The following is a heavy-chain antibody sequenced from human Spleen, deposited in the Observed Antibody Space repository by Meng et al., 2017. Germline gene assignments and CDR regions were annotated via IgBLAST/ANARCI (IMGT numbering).Heavy chain of an antibody. D-gene: IGHD3-16*01. V-gene: IGHV3-33*01. J-gene: IGHJ3*02. CDR2: IWDDGSQK. Sequence: GESLKISCVASGFTFSSYGMQWVRQAPGKGLEWVAVIWDDGSQKYYGESVKGRFTISRDNSKNTLYLQMNSLRDEDTAVYYCARSSITLRYFDIWGQGTMVTVSS. CDR3: ARSSITLRYFDI. CDR1: GFTFSSYG.